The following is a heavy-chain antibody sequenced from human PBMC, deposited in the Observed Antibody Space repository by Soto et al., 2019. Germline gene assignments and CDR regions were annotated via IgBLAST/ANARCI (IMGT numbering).Heavy chain of an antibody. J-gene: IGHJ4*02. D-gene: IGHD6-6*01. CDR2: ISTSIDAT. CDR3: AKDRTVAARNFDY. Sequence: EVQLLESGGGLVQPGGSLRLSCAASGFAFSNYAMHWVRQAPGKGLEWVSSISTSIDATYYADSVKGRFTISRDDSKNPLYLQMNSLRADDSAVYYCAKDRTVAARNFDYWGQGTQVTVSS. CDR1: GFAFSNYA. V-gene: IGHV3-23*01.